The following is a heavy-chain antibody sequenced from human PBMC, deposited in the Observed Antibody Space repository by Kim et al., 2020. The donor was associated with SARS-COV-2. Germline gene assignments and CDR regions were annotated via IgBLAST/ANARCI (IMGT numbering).Heavy chain of an antibody. CDR3: ARDPSIDSSGYRVGCGFDP. Sequence: GGSLRLSCAASGFTFSSYSMNWVRQAPGKGLEWVSYISSSSSTIYYADSVKGRFTISRDNAKNSLYLQMNSLRDEDTAVYYCARDPSIDSSGYRVGCGFDPWGQGTLVTVSS. V-gene: IGHV3-48*02. CDR1: GFTFSSYS. J-gene: IGHJ5*02. CDR2: ISSSSSTI. D-gene: IGHD3-22*01.